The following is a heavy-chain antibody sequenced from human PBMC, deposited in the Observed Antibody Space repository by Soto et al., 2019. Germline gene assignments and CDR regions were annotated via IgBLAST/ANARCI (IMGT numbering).Heavy chain of an antibody. J-gene: IGHJ6*02. CDR1: GFTVSSNY. CDR3: ARALAYYGMDV. CDR2: IYSGGST. D-gene: IGHD3-3*02. Sequence: GGSLRLSCAASGFTVSSNYMSWVRQAPGKGLEWVSVIYSGGSTYYPDSVKGRFTISRDNSKNTLYLQMNSLRAEDTAVYYCARALAYYGMDVWGQGTTVTVSS. V-gene: IGHV3-53*01.